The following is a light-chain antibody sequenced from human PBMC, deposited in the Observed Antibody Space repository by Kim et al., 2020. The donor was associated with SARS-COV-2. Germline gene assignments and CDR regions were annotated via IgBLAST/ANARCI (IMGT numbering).Light chain of an antibody. J-gene: IGKJ2*01. V-gene: IGKV1-39*01. CDR2: TAS. CDR1: QSITIY. CDR3: QQSYGTPYT. Sequence: DIQMTQSPSSLSASVGDRVTITCRASQSITIYLNWYQQKPGKAPKFLIYTASNLQTGVPSRFSGSGSGTVFTLTISSLQPEDFATYYCQQSYGTPYTFGQGTKLEI.